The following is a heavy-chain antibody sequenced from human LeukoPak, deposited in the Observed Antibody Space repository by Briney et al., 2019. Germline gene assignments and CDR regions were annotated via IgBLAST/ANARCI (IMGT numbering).Heavy chain of an antibody. CDR2: IYTSGST. D-gene: IGHD6-6*01. CDR1: GVSISTYY. J-gene: IGHJ2*01. Sequence: PSETLSLTCTVSGVSISTYYWSWIRQPAGKGLEWIGRIYTSGSTNYNPSLKTRVTMSLDTSKSQFSLKLSSVTAADTAVYYCARDRGQVVGGWYFDLWGRGSLVTVSS. CDR3: ARDRGQVVGGWYFDL. V-gene: IGHV4-4*07.